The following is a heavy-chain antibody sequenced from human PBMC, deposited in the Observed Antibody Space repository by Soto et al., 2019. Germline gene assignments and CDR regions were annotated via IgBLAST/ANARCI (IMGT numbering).Heavy chain of an antibody. J-gene: IGHJ4*02. Sequence: ASVKVSCKASGYTFTSYYMHWVRQAPGQGLEWMGVINPSGGSTSYAQKFQGRVTMTRDTSTSTVYMELSSLRSEDTAVYYCARPYPYGGPLDYWGQGTLVTGSS. V-gene: IGHV1-46*01. CDR1: GYTFTSYY. CDR3: ARPYPYGGPLDY. CDR2: INPSGGST. D-gene: IGHD5-12*01.